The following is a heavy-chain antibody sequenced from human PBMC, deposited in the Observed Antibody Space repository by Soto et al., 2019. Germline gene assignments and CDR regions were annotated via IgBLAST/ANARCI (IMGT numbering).Heavy chain of an antibody. CDR1: GFTFSSYA. CDR2: ISGSGGST. V-gene: IGHV3-23*01. D-gene: IGHD3-9*01. CDR3: AKDSSPPVLRYFDWSRGHYGMDV. J-gene: IGHJ6*02. Sequence: PGGSLRLSCAASGFTFSSYAMSWVRQSPGKGLEWVSAISGSGGSTYYADSVKGRFTISRDNSKNTLYLQMNSLRAEDTAVYYCAKDSSPPVLRYFDWSRGHYGMDVWGQGTTVTVSS.